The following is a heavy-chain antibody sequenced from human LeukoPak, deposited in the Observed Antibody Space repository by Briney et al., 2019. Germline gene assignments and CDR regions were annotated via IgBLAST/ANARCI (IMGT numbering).Heavy chain of an antibody. V-gene: IGHV5-51*01. CDR1: GYSFTSYW. Sequence: GESLKISCQGSGYSFTSYWIGWVRQLPGKGLEWMGIIYPGDSDTRYSPSFQGQVTISADKSISTAYLQWSSLKTSDTAMYYCARTEYDSSGPAFDYWGQGTLVTVSS. CDR3: ARTEYDSSGPAFDY. D-gene: IGHD3-22*01. J-gene: IGHJ4*02. CDR2: IYPGDSDT.